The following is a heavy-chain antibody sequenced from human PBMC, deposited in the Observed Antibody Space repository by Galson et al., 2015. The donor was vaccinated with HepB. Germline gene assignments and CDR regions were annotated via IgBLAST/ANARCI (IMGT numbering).Heavy chain of an antibody. CDR2: TYYRSKWYN. V-gene: IGHV6-1*01. CDR3: ARLDSSGWTGWFDP. D-gene: IGHD6-19*01. CDR1: GDSVSSHSAA. J-gene: IGHJ5*02. Sequence: CAISGDSVSSHSAAWNWIRQSPSRGLEWLGRTYYRSKWYNDYAVSVKSRITINPDTSKNQFSLQLNSVTPEDTAVYYCARLDSSGWTGWFDPWGQGTLVTVSS.